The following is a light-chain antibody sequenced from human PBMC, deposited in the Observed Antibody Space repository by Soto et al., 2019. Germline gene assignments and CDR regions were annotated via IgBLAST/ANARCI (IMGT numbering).Light chain of an antibody. Sequence: DIQMTQSPSTLSASVGDRVTITCRASQDIGTWLAWYQQKPGKAPKLLIYRASSLESGVPSRFSGSGSGTEFTLTISSLQPDDVATYYCHLETFGQGTKVEIK. CDR2: RAS. CDR1: QDIGTW. V-gene: IGKV1-5*03. CDR3: HLET. J-gene: IGKJ1*01.